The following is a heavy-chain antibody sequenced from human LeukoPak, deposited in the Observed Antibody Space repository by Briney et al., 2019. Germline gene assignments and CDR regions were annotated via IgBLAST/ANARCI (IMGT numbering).Heavy chain of an antibody. CDR1: GFTFSRYA. Sequence: GGSLGLSCAASGFTFSRYAMHWVRQAPGKGLDWVEVISYDGSDKYYGDSVKGRFTISRDNSKNTLYLQMNSLRAEDTAVYYCARVVVAATLGNWFDPWGQGTLVTVSS. D-gene: IGHD6-19*01. CDR3: ARVVVAATLGNWFDP. CDR2: ISYDGSDK. V-gene: IGHV3-30-3*01. J-gene: IGHJ5*02.